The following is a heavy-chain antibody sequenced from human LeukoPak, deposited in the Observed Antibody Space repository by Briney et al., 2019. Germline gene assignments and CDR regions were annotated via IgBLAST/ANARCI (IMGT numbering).Heavy chain of an antibody. J-gene: IGHJ4*02. CDR3: ATRPYSGSYLEGGVDY. CDR1: GGSISSGGYY. Sequence: SQTLSLTCTVSGGSISSGGYYWGWIRQPPGKGLEWIGSIYYSGSTYYNPSLKSRVTISVDTSKNQFSLKLSSVTAADTAVYYCATRPYSGSYLEGGVDYWGQGTLVTVSS. CDR2: IYYSGST. D-gene: IGHD1-26*01. V-gene: IGHV4-39*07.